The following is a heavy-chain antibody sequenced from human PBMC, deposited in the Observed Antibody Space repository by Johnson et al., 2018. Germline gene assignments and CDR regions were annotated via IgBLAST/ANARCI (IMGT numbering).Heavy chain of an antibody. CDR1: GGTFSSYA. CDR2: IIPIFGTA. J-gene: IGHJ6*03. V-gene: IGHV1-69*01. CDR3: ARGGDYHYYYYMDV. D-gene: IGHD4-17*01. Sequence: QVQLVEAGAEVKKPGSSVKVSCKASGGTFSSYAISWVRQAPGQGLEWMGGIIPIFGTANYAQTFQGRVTITADESTNTAYMELSSLRAEDTAVYYCARGGDYHYYYYMDVWGKGTTVTVSS.